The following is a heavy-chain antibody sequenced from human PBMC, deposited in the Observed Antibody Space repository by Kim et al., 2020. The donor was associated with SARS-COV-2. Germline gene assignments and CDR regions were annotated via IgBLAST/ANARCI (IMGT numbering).Heavy chain of an antibody. D-gene: IGHD4-4*01. Sequence: SVKVSCKASGGTFSSYAISWVRQAPGQGLEWMGGIIPIFGTANYAQKFQGRVTITADESTSTAYMELSSLRSEDTAVYYCARAYSNQHNLGSYASALRSGLFDPQTQFGWFYYYGMDVWGQGTTVTVSS. CDR2: IIPIFGTA. V-gene: IGHV1-69*13. J-gene: IGHJ6*02. CDR3: ARAYSNQHNLGSYASALRSGLFDPQTQFGWFYYYGMDV. CDR1: GGTFSSYA.